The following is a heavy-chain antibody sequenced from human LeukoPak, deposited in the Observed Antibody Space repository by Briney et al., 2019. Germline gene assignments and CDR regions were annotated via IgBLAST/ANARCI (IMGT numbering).Heavy chain of an antibody. D-gene: IGHD1-7*01. CDR2: LYYSGNT. J-gene: IGHJ4*02. CDR3: ARSGTGSHHSTFDY. Sequence: PSETLSLTCTVSGGSISSSSYYWGWIRQPPGKGLEWIGSLYYSGNTYYNPSLTSRVTISVDTSKNQFSLKLSSVTAADTAVYYCARSGTGSHHSTFDYWGQGALVTVSS. CDR1: GGSISSSSYY. V-gene: IGHV4-39*01.